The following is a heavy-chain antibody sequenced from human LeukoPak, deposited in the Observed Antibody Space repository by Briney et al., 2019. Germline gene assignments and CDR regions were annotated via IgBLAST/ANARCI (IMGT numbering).Heavy chain of an antibody. Sequence: GGSLRLSCAASGFTVSNSYMSWVRQAPGKGLVWVARINSDGSSTSYADSVKGRFTISRDNAKNTLYLQMSSLRAEDTALFYCARASYYYDSSGGYAFDIWGQGTMVTVSS. CDR3: ARASYYYDSSGGYAFDI. V-gene: IGHV3-74*01. J-gene: IGHJ3*02. CDR2: INSDGSST. CDR1: GFTVSNSY. D-gene: IGHD3-22*01.